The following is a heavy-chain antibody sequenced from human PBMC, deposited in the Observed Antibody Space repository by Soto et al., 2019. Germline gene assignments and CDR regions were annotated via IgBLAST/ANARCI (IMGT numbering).Heavy chain of an antibody. D-gene: IGHD6-6*01. CDR2: ISYDGSKK. V-gene: IGHV3-30*18. J-gene: IGHJ6*02. CDR1: GFTFSSYG. Sequence: QVQLVESGGGVVQPGRSLRLSCAAPGFTFSSYGMHWVRQAPGKGLEWLAVISYDGSKKYYADSVKGRFTISRDSAKNTLFLQMNSLRAEDTAVDYCAKDSIAGRPDYNYGMDVWGQGTTVTVSS. CDR3: AKDSIAGRPDYNYGMDV.